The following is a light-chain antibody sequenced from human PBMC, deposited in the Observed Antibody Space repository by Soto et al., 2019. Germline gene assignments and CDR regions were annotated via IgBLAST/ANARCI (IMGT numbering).Light chain of an antibody. V-gene: IGKV1-12*01. CDR3: QQTTSFPLT. CDR2: PAS. J-gene: IGKJ3*01. CDR1: QGISTS. Sequence: DIQMTQSPSYVSASVGDRVTITCRASQGISTSLAWYQHRPGKAPKLLIYPASSLQSGVPSRFSGSGSGTDFTLTISSLQPEDYATYFCQQTTSFPLTFGPGTTVD.